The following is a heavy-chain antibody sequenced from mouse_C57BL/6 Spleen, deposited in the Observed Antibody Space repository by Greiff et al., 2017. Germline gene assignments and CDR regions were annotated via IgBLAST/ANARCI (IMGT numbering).Heavy chain of an antibody. CDR1: GLTFSNYW. CDR2: IRLKSDNYAT. V-gene: IGHV6-3*01. Sequence: EAKVEESGGGLVQPGGSMKLSCVASGLTFSNYWMNWVRQSPEKGLEWVAQIRLKSDNYATHYAESVKGRFTISRDDSKSSVYLQMNNLRAEDTGIYYCTGGYYYGTIDYWGQGTTLTVSS. D-gene: IGHD1-1*01. CDR3: TGGYYYGTIDY. J-gene: IGHJ2*01.